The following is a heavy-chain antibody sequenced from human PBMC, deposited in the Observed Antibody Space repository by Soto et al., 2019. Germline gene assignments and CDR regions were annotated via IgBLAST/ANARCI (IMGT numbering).Heavy chain of an antibody. CDR1: GYTFTSHV. Sequence: QVQLVQSGAEEKKPGASVKVSCQASGYTFTSHVMHWVRQAPGQRLEWMGWINAGNADTRSSQKFQGRVTITRDTSASRAYMELSSLRYEDTAVYYCARGGGNSGYDRMDVWGQGTTVTVSS. J-gene: IGHJ6*02. CDR3: ARGGGNSGYDRMDV. CDR2: INAGNADT. D-gene: IGHD5-12*01. V-gene: IGHV1-3*05.